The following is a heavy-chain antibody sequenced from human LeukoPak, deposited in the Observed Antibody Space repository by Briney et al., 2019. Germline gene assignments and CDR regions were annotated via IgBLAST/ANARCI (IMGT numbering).Heavy chain of an antibody. J-gene: IGHJ5*02. CDR1: GYTFTSYA. CDR2: INTNTGNP. Sequence: ASVKVSCKASGYTFTSYAMNWVRQAPGQGLEWMGWINTNTGNPTYAQGFTGRFVFSLDTSVSTAYLQISSLKAEDTAVYYCARGGVTMVRAQRGWFDPWGQGTLVTVSS. D-gene: IGHD3-10*01. V-gene: IGHV7-4-1*02. CDR3: ARGGVTMVRAQRGWFDP.